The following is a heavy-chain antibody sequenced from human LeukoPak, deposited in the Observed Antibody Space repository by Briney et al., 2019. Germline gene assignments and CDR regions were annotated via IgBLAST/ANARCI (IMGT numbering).Heavy chain of an antibody. J-gene: IGHJ4*02. CDR3: VKGSAAVRPYYFDC. Sequence: PGGSLRLSCAASGFTFSSYSMNWVRQAPGKGLEWVSSISSSSSYIYYADSVKGRFTISRDNSMTTLYLQMNSLGAEDAAVYFCVKGSAAVRPYYFDCWGQGTLVTVSS. CDR1: GFTFSSYS. D-gene: IGHD2-21*01. V-gene: IGHV3-21*04. CDR2: ISSSSSYI.